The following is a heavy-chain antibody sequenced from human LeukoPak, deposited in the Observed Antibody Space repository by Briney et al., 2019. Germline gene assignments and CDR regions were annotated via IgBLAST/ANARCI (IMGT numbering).Heavy chain of an antibody. CDR1: GFTSSSYW. Sequence: GGSLRLSCAASGFTSSSYWMSWVRQAPGKGLEWVANIKQDGSEKYYVDSVKGRFTISRDNAKNSLYLQMNSLRAEDTAVYYCARAMTTVTIYYFDYWGQGTLVTVSS. D-gene: IGHD4-17*01. CDR3: ARAMTTVTIYYFDY. CDR2: IKQDGSEK. J-gene: IGHJ4*02. V-gene: IGHV3-7*01.